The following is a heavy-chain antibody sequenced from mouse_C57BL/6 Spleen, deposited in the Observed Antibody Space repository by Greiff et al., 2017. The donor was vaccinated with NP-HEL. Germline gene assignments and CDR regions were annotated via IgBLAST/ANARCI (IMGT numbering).Heavy chain of an antibody. Sequence: EVQGVESGGGLVKPEGSLKLSCAASGFTFSSYAMSWVRQTPEKRLEWVATISDGGSYTYYPDNVKGRFTISRDNAKNNLYLQMSHLKSEDTAMYYCARDEMVTPFDYWGQGTTLTVSS. CDR3: ARDEMVTPFDY. CDR2: ISDGGSYT. D-gene: IGHD2-3*01. V-gene: IGHV5-4*01. J-gene: IGHJ2*01. CDR1: GFTFSSYA.